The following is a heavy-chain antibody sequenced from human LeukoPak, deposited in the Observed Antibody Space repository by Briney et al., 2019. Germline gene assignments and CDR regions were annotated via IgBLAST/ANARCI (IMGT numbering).Heavy chain of an antibody. J-gene: IGHJ4*02. CDR3: ARVVAADFDY. CDR1: GGSISTNSYY. D-gene: IGHD2-15*01. Sequence: SETLSLTCTVSGGSISTNSYYWGWIRQPPGKGLEWIGSIYDSGSTYYNPSLKRLVTISVDTSKNQFSLKRTSVTAADTAVYYCARVVAADFDYWGQGTLVTVSS. V-gene: IGHV4-39*07. CDR2: IYDSGST.